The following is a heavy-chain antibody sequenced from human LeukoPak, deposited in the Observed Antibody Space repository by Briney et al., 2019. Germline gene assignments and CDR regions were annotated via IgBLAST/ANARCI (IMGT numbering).Heavy chain of an antibody. CDR2: ISAYNGNT. CDR3: ARGDYYGSGSYYKKTVDY. J-gene: IGHJ4*02. D-gene: IGHD3-10*01. Sequence: GASVKVSCKASGYTFTSYAISWVRQAPGQGLEWMGCISAYNGNTNYAQRLQGRVTMTTDTSTSTAYMELRSLRSDDTAVYYCARGDYYGSGSYYKKTVDYWGQGTLVTVSS. V-gene: IGHV1-18*01. CDR1: GYTFTSYA.